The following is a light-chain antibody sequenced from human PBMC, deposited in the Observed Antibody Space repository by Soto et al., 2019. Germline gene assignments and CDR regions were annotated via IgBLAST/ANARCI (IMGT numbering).Light chain of an antibody. CDR3: QQYGA. CDR2: KAS. J-gene: IGKJ1*01. CDR1: QSISSW. Sequence: IQMTQSPSPLSASVGDRVTITCRASQSISSWLAWYQQKPGKAPKLLIYKASSLESGVPSRFSGSGSGTEFTLTISSLQPEDFATYYCQQYGAFGQGTKVDIK. V-gene: IGKV1-5*03.